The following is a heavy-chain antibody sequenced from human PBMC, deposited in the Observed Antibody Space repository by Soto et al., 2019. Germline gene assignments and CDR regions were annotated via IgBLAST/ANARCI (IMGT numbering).Heavy chain of an antibody. J-gene: IGHJ4*02. CDR1: GYSFTSYW. CDR3: ARPPQYYYDSSGYYQTLDY. D-gene: IGHD3-22*01. CDR2: IYPGDSDT. V-gene: IGHV5-51*01. Sequence: GESLKISCKGSGYSFTSYWIGWVRQMPGKGLEWMGIIYPGDSDTRYSPSFQGQVTISADKSISTAYLQWSSLKASDTAVYYCARPPQYYYDSSGYYQTLDYWGQGTPVA.